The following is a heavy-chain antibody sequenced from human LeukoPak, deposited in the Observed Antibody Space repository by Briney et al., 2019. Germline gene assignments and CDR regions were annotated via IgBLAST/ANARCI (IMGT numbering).Heavy chain of an antibody. J-gene: IGHJ6*02. CDR3: ARVSIDVGYYYGMDV. Sequence: PSETLSLTCAVYGGSFSGYYWSWIRQPPGKGLEWIGEINHSGSTNYNPSLKSRVTISVDTSKNQFSLKLSSVTAADTAVYYCARVSIDVGYYYGMDVWGQGTTVTVSS. CDR2: INHSGST. V-gene: IGHV4-34*01. CDR1: GGSFSGYY.